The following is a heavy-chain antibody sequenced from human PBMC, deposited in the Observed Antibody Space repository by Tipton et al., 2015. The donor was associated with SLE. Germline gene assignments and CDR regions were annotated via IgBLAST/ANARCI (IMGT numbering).Heavy chain of an antibody. J-gene: IGHJ4*02. CDR2: ISSTASTI. CDR1: GFTFTDYY. D-gene: IGHD4-17*01. V-gene: IGHV3-11*01. Sequence: SLRLSCAASGFTFTDYYMTWIRQAPGKGLEWVSYISSTASTIYYADSVKGRFAISGDNTENSLFLQLHSLRAEDTAVYFCARHTVTAPFDSWGQGILVSVSS. CDR3: ARHTVTAPFDS.